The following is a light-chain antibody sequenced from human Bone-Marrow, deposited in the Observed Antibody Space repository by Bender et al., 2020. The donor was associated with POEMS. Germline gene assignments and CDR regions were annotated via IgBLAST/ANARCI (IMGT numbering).Light chain of an antibody. Sequence: QSVLTQPPSVSGAPGQRVTISCTGSSSNIGAGYTVYWYQHLPGTAPKLLISTNNDRPSGVPDRFSVSKSGISASLAITGLQAEDEADYFCQSYDRSLSGLYVFGTGTKVTVL. CDR2: TNN. CDR1: SSNIGAGYT. V-gene: IGLV1-40*01. J-gene: IGLJ1*01. CDR3: QSYDRSLSGLYV.